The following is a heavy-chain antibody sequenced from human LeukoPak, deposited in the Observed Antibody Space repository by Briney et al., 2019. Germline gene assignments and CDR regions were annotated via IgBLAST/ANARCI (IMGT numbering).Heavy chain of an antibody. D-gene: IGHD4-17*01. Sequence: GGSLRLSCAASGFTFSSYAMSWVRRAPGKGLEWVSSIGGSGGNTYYADSVKDRFTISRDNSKNTLYLQMNSLRAEDTAVYYCASQVYGAPPGVDYWGQGTLVTVSS. CDR1: GFTFSSYA. V-gene: IGHV3-23*01. J-gene: IGHJ4*02. CDR3: ASQVYGAPPGVDY. CDR2: IGGSGGNT.